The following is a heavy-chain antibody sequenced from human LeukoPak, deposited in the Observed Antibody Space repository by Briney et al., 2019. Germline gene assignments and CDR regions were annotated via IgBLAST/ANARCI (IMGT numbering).Heavy chain of an antibody. CDR3: GRAGGYSGSNLY. D-gene: IGHD1-26*01. J-gene: IGHJ4*02. Sequence: RSSETLSLTCIVSGGSINNYYWSWIRQPPGKGLEWIGYIYYSGSTSYNPSLKSRVTISVDTSKNQFSLKLSSVTAADTAVYYCGRAGGYSGSNLYWGQGTLVTVSS. V-gene: IGHV4-59*01. CDR2: IYYSGST. CDR1: GGSINNYY.